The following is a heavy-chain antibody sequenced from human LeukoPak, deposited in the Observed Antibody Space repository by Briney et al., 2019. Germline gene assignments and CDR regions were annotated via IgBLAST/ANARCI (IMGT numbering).Heavy chain of an antibody. CDR2: ISSSSSYT. CDR1: GFTFSDYY. V-gene: IGHV3-11*05. Sequence: PGGSLRLSCAASGFTFSDYYMSWIRQAPGKGLEWVSYISSSSSYTNYADSVRGRFTISRDNAKNSLYLQMNSLRAEDTAVYYCARDQGITPAGAYGMDVWGQGTTVTVSS. D-gene: IGHD6-13*01. CDR3: ARDQGITPAGAYGMDV. J-gene: IGHJ6*02.